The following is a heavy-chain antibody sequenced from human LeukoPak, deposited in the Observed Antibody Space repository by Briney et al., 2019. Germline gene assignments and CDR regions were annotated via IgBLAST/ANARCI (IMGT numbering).Heavy chain of an antibody. Sequence: ASVKISCKASGYTFSSCGISWVRQAPGEGLEGMGWISVYNGNTNYAQRFQGGVTMTTDTSTNTAYMELRSLTADDTAVYYCASGHYDSGSSYLGLDHWGQGTLVSVSS. V-gene: IGHV1-18*04. CDR2: ISVYNGNT. CDR3: ASGHYDSGSSYLGLDH. CDR1: GYTFSSCG. D-gene: IGHD3-10*01. J-gene: IGHJ4*02.